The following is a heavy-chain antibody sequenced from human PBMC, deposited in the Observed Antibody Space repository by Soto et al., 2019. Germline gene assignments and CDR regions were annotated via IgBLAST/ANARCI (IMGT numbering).Heavy chain of an antibody. D-gene: IGHD2-15*01. V-gene: IGHV3-11*01. CDR2: ISGSGSHI. CDR3: ARARPDIVVVVGATPGYYGMGV. CDR1: GFIFSGYY. J-gene: IGHJ6*02. Sequence: GGSLRLSCAASGFIFSGYYMTWIRQAPGKGLEWVSYISGSGSHIYYAESVKGRFTISRDNAKNSLYLQLNSLRVEDPAVYYCARARPDIVVVVGATPGYYGMGVLGQVTTVTVSS.